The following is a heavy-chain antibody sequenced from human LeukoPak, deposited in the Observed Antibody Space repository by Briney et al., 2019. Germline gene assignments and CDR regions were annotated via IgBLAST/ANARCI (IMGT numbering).Heavy chain of an antibody. J-gene: IGHJ5*02. V-gene: IGHV4-59*01. Sequence: PSETLSLTCTVSGGSISSYYWSWIRQPPGKGLEWMGYSYYSGSTNYNPSLKSRVTISVDTSKNQFSLRLSSVTASDTAVYYCARDNPVDSGYDLGGGRWFDPWGQGTLVTVSS. CDR3: ARDNPVDSGYDLGGGRWFDP. D-gene: IGHD5-12*01. CDR2: SYYSGST. CDR1: GGSISSYY.